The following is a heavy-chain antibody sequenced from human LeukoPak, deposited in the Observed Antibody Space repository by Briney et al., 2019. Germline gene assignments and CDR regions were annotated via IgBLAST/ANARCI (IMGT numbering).Heavy chain of an antibody. J-gene: IGHJ4*02. V-gene: IGHV3-9*01. CDR2: ISWNSGSI. CDR3: AKGPLEGY. CDR1: GFTFDDYA. Sequence: GGSLRLSCAASGFTFDDYAMHWVRQAPGKGLEWVSDISWNSGSIGYADSVKGRFTISRDNAKNSLYLQMNSLRAEDTALYHCAKGPLEGYWGQGTLVTVSS. D-gene: IGHD1-1*01.